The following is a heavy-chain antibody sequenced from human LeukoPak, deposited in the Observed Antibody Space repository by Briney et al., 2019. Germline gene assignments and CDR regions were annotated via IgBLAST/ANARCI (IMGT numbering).Heavy chain of an antibody. J-gene: IGHJ5*02. V-gene: IGHV5-51*01. CDR2: IYPGDSDT. D-gene: IGHD2-2*01. Sequence: GESLKISCKGSGYSFTSYWIGWVRQMPGKGLEWMGIIYPGDSDTGYSPSFQGQVTISADKSISTAYLQWSSLKASDTAMYYCARLGHCSSTSCSGYSGYVNWFDPWGQGTLVTVSS. CDR3: ARLGHCSSTSCSGYSGYVNWFDP. CDR1: GYSFTSYW.